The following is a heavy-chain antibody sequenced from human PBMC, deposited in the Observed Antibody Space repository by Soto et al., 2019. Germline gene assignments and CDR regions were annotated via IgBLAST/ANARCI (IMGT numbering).Heavy chain of an antibody. CDR2: IYNGGIP. CDR3: ANQDYDKSVYYFDY. V-gene: IGHV4-4*07. Sequence: SETSSLTCTVSGGSVSSQYWSWIRQPAGKGLEWIGRIYNGGIPLIHPSLESRVALSLDTSKNQFSLTLSSVTAADTAIYYCANQDYDKSVYYFDYWGQGTLVTVS. CDR1: GGSVSSQY. J-gene: IGHJ4*02. D-gene: IGHD3-22*01.